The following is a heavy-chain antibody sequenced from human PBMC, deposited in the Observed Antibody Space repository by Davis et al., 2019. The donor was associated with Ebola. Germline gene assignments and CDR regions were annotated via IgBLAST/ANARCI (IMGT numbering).Heavy chain of an antibody. CDR1: GFTVSSTY. CDR2: IYSAGST. Sequence: GESLKISCAASGFTVSSTYMSWVRQAPAKGPEWVAVIYSAGSTHYADSVNGRFTISRDNSRNTLNLQMNSLRAEDTAVYYCAKGQTVVAGQVFFDYWGQGSLVTVSS. V-gene: IGHV3-53*01. D-gene: IGHD6-19*01. CDR3: AKGQTVVAGQVFFDY. J-gene: IGHJ4*02.